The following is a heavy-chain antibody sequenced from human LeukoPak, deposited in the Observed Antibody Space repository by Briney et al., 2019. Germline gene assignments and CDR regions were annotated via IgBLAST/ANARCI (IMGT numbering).Heavy chain of an antibody. V-gene: IGHV3-23*01. CDR3: AKDKPYYYDSSGSRWYFDY. CDR2: ISGSGGST. CDR1: GFTFSSYA. J-gene: IGHJ4*02. Sequence: GGPLRLSCAASGFTFSSYAMNWVRQAPGKGLEWVSGISGSGGSTYYADSVKGRFTISRDNSKNTLYLQMNSLRAEDTAVYYCAKDKPYYYDSSGSRWYFDYWGQGTLVTVSS. D-gene: IGHD3-22*01.